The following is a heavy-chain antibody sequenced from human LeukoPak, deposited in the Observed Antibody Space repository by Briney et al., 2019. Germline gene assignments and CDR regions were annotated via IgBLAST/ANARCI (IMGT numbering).Heavy chain of an antibody. CDR2: ISSSSSYI. CDR3: AKDRGSFYGDFFYFDY. Sequence: GGSLRLSCAASGFTFSSYSMNWVRQAPGKGLEWVSSISSSSSYIYYADSVKGRFTISRDNAKNSLYLQMNSLRAEDTAVYYCAKDRGSFYGDFFYFDYWGQGTLVTVSS. D-gene: IGHD4-17*01. CDR1: GFTFSSYS. J-gene: IGHJ4*02. V-gene: IGHV3-21*01.